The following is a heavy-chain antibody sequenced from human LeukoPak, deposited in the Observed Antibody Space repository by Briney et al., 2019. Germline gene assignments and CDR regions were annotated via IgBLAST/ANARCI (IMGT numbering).Heavy chain of an antibody. D-gene: IGHD2-2*01. V-gene: IGHV4-39*01. CDR2: IYYSGNT. CDR3: ARYLCSSTSCLKIGGWFDP. J-gene: IGHJ5*02. CDR1: GVSISSSNSY. Sequence: SETLSLTCAVSGVSISSSNSYWGWIRQPPGKGLEWIGSIYYSGNTYYNASLKSRVTISVDTSKNQFSLKVTSVTAADTAVYYCARYLCSSTSCLKIGGWFDPWGQGTLVTVSS.